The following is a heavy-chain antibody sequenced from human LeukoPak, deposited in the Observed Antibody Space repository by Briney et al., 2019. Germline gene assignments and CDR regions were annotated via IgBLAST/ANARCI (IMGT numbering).Heavy chain of an antibody. V-gene: IGHV4-34*01. CDR2: INHSGST. CDR1: GGSFSGYY. CDR3: ARRWDYHRPYFDY. D-gene: IGHD1-7*01. J-gene: IGHJ4*02. Sequence: SETLSLTCAVYGGSFSGYYWSWIRQPPGKGLEWIGEINHSGSTNYNPSLKSRVTISVDTSKNQFSLKLSSVTAADTAVYYCARRWDYHRPYFDYWGQGALVTVSS.